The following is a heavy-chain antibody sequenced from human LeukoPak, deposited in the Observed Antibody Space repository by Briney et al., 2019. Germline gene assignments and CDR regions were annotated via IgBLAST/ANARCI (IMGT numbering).Heavy chain of an antibody. V-gene: IGHV1-69*02. CDR3: ARFRYSSSCGLQGWFQNDVFDI. CDR1: GGTFSSYT. CDR2: IILILGIA. J-gene: IGHJ3*02. D-gene: IGHD6-6*01. Sequence: ASVKVSCTASGGTFSSYTISWGRQAPGQGLEWMGRIILILGIANYAQKFQGRVAITADKSTSTASIELSSLRSEDTAVYYRARFRYSSSCGLQGWFQNDVFDIWGQGTRVSVSS.